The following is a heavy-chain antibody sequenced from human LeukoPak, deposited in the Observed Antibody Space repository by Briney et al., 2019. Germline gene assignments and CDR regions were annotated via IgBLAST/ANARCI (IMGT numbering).Heavy chain of an antibody. CDR2: IYHSGST. CDR1: GGSISSSNW. V-gene: IGHV4-4*02. CDR3: ARDCEYSYVPDY. Sequence: SETLSLTCSVSGGSISSSNWWSWVRQPPGKGLEWIGEIYHSGSTNYNPSLKSRVTISVDKSKNQFSLKLSSVTTADTAVYYCARDCEYSYVPDYWGQGTLVTVSS. D-gene: IGHD5-18*01. J-gene: IGHJ4*02.